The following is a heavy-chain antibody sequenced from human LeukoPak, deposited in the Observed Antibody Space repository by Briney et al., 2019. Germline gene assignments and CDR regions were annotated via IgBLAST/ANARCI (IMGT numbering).Heavy chain of an antibody. CDR1: GFTFSSYS. Sequence: GGALRLSCAASGFTFSSYSMNWVRQAPGKGLEWVSYISTGSSTIYYADSVKGRFTISRDNAKNSLYLQMNSLRDEDTAVSYCARLPLSYCGGDCYFGWGQGTLVTVSS. V-gene: IGHV3-48*02. D-gene: IGHD2-21*01. J-gene: IGHJ4*02. CDR3: ARLPLSYCGGDCYFG. CDR2: ISTGSSTI.